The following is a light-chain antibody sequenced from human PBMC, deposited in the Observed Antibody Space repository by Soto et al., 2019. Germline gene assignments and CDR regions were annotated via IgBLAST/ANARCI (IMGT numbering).Light chain of an antibody. CDR2: GAS. J-gene: IGKJ1*01. V-gene: IGKV3-20*01. CDR1: QIISSRY. Sequence: EIVLTQSPGTLSLSPGERATLSCRASQIISSRYLAWYQQKPGQAPRLLIYGASKRATGIPYRFSGSGSGTDFTLTINRLETEDFAVYYCQQYGSALTWTFGQGTKVEIK. CDR3: QQYGSALTWT.